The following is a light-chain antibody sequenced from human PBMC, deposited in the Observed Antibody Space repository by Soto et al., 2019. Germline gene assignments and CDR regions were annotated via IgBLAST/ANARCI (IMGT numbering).Light chain of an antibody. CDR3: QQYGSSPQT. Sequence: IVMTQSPATLSVSPGERATLSCRASQSISSNLAWYQEKPGQAPRLLIYGSSTRATGLPARFSGGGSGTDFTLTISRLEPEDFAVYYCQQYGSSPQTFGQGTKVDIK. CDR2: GSS. CDR1: QSISSN. V-gene: IGKV3-15*01. J-gene: IGKJ1*01.